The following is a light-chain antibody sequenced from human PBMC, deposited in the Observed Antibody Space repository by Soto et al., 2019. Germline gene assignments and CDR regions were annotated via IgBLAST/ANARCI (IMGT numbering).Light chain of an antibody. Sequence: QSALTQPASVSGSPGQSITISCTGTTSDVGSHNFVSWYQQLPGKAPKLLIYEVTNRPSGTSNRFSGSKSGNTASLTISGLQAEDEADYYCSSFTNSILVFGGGTKLIVL. CDR1: TSDVGSHNF. J-gene: IGLJ3*02. CDR2: EVT. CDR3: SSFTNSILV. V-gene: IGLV2-14*01.